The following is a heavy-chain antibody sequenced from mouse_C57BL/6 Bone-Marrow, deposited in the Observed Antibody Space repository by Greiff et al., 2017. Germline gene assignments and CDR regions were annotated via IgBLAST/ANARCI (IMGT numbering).Heavy chain of an antibody. D-gene: IGHD1-1*01. V-gene: IGHV5-6*01. CDR1: GFTFSSYG. Sequence: EVQRVESGGDLVKPGGSLKLSCAASGFTFSSYGMSWVRQTPDKRLEWVATISSGGSYTYYPDSVKGRFTIARDNAKNTLYLQMSSLKSEDTAMYYCASTVRTYWGQGTMVTVSA. J-gene: IGHJ3*01. CDR2: ISSGGSYT. CDR3: ASTVRTY.